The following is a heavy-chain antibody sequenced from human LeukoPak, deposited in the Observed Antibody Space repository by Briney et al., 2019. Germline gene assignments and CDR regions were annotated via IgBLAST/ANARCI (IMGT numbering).Heavy chain of an antibody. D-gene: IGHD2-15*01. CDR3: AKAAGYCRAGTCLDH. J-gene: IGHJ5*02. CDR2: VSGSGGTT. Sequence: GGSLRLSCAASGFTFSSYAVSWVRQAPGKGLEWVSFVSGSGGTTYYADSVKGRFTISRDNSQNTLSLQMNSLRAEDTAIYYCAKAAGYCRAGTCLDHWGQGTLVTVSS. V-gene: IGHV3-23*01. CDR1: GFTFSSYA.